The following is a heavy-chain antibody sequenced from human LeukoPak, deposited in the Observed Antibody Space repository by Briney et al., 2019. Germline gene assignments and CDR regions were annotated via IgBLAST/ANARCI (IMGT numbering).Heavy chain of an antibody. Sequence: QPGESLRLSCAASGFTVSSNYMSWVRQAPGKGLEWVSVIYSGGSTYYADSVKGRFTISRDNAKNSLYLQMNSLRAEDTAVYYCARALTYGDNSYYYYYMDVWGKGTTVTVSS. V-gene: IGHV3-66*01. CDR2: IYSGGST. CDR3: ARALTYGDNSYYYYYMDV. CDR1: GFTVSSNY. D-gene: IGHD4-17*01. J-gene: IGHJ6*03.